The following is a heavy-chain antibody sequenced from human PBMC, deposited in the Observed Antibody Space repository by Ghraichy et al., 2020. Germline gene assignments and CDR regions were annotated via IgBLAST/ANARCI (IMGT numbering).Heavy chain of an antibody. J-gene: IGHJ3*02. CDR3: ARGDYGDYPNAFNI. CDR2: ISDSGGTT. Sequence: GESLNISCAASGFTFSSYAISCVRQAPGKGLEWVSTISDSGGTTYYADSVKGRFTISRDNSKNTLYLQMNSLRADDTAVYYCARGDYGDYPNAFNIWGQGTMVTVSS. CDR1: GFTFSSYA. D-gene: IGHD4-17*01. V-gene: IGHV3-23*01.